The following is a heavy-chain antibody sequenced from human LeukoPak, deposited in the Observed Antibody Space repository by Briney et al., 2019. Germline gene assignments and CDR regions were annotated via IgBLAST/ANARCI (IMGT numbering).Heavy chain of an antibody. CDR1: GYTFTSYG. Sequence: ASVKVSCKASGYTFTSYGISWVRQAPGQGLEWMGWISAFNGNTNYAQKFQGRVTITADESTSTAYMELSSLRSEDTAVYYCARTYDFWSGYHDDYYGMDVWGQGTTVTVSS. V-gene: IGHV1-18*01. CDR2: ISAFNGNT. CDR3: ARTYDFWSGYHDDYYGMDV. D-gene: IGHD3-3*01. J-gene: IGHJ6*02.